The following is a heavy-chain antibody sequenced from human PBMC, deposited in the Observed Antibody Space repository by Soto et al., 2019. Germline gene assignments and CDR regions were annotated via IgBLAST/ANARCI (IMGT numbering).Heavy chain of an antibody. J-gene: IGHJ4*02. CDR2: VYKSGNT. CDR3: ARTHWVSGTEY. V-gene: IGHV4-4*07. CDR1: GGSMTGYF. D-gene: IGHD6-19*01. Sequence: QVQLQESGPGLVKPSETLSLTCTVSGGSMTGYFWSWIRQPAGKALEWIGHVYKSGNTDYNPSLESRITRAVDTSKRQFSLKVKSVTAADTAVYYCARTHWVSGTEYWGQGIMVTVSS.